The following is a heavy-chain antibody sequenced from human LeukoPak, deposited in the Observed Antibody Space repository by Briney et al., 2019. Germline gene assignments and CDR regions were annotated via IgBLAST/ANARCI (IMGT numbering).Heavy chain of an antibody. D-gene: IGHD3-3*01. Sequence: SETLSLTCAVYGGSFSGFYWSWIRQPPGKGLEWIGEINHSGSANYNPSLKSRVTISVDTSKNQFSLKLSSVTAADTAVYYCAGGRVLRFLEWLLPFDYWGQGTLVTVSS. CDR1: GGSFSGFY. CDR3: AGGRVLRFLEWLLPFDY. V-gene: IGHV4-34*01. J-gene: IGHJ4*02. CDR2: INHSGSA.